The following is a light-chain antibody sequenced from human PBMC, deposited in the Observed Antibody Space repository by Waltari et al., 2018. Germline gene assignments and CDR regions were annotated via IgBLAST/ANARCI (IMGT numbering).Light chain of an antibody. V-gene: IGKV2D-29*01. J-gene: IGKJ4*01. CDR1: QSLLHSSGKTF. CDR2: EVS. Sequence: DIVMTQTPLSLSVTPGQSASISCKSSQSLLHSSGKTFLFWYMQKPDQPPQLLINEVSNRFSGVSDRFSGSGSGTNFTLTISRVEAEDVGVYHCMQSIQLPLTFGGGTKLEIE. CDR3: MQSIQLPLT.